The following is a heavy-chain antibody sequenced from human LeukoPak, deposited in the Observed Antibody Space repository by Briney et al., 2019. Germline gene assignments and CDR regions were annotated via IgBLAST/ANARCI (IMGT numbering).Heavy chain of an antibody. V-gene: IGHV3-23*01. Sequence: PGGSLRLSCAASGFTFSSYAMSWVRQAPGKGLEWVSAISSSGGRTYYADSVKGRFTISRDNSKNTLYLQMNSLRAEDTAVYYCAKDDYPGSNWFDPWGQGTLVTVSS. J-gene: IGHJ5*02. D-gene: IGHD5-12*01. CDR1: GFTFSSYA. CDR3: AKDDYPGSNWFDP. CDR2: ISSSGGRT.